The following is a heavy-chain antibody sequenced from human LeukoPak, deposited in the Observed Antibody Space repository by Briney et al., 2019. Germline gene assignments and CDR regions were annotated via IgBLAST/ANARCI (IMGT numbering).Heavy chain of an antibody. CDR2: MSPNSGNT. Sequence: ASVKVSCKASGYTFTSYDINWVRQATGQGLEWMGWMSPNSGNTNYAQKLQGRVTMTTDTSTSTAYMELRSLRSDDTAVYYCARDRNRYYYDSSAYYPSFDYWGQGTLVTVSS. J-gene: IGHJ4*02. CDR3: ARDRNRYYYDSSAYYPSFDY. CDR1: GYTFTSYD. V-gene: IGHV1-18*01. D-gene: IGHD3-22*01.